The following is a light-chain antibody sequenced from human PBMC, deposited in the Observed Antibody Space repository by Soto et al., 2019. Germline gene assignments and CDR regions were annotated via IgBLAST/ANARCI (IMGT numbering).Light chain of an antibody. CDR3: RSFAGNHNFV. J-gene: IGLJ1*01. V-gene: IGLV2-8*01. CDR1: TGDIGAFNY. Sequence: QSALTRPLSASGSPGQSVTISCTGTTGDIGAFNYVSWYQQRPGKPTKHIIYEVTRRPSGVPDRIFASKSDTTASLTVSELQAEYEADYYCRSFAGNHNFVFATGTKLTVL. CDR2: EVT.